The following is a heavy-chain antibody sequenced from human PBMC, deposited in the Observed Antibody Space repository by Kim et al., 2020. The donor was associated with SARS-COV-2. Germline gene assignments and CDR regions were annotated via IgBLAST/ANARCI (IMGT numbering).Heavy chain of an antibody. V-gene: IGHV4-59*08. J-gene: IGHJ3*02. Sequence: SETLSLTCTVSGGSISSYYWSWIRQPPGKGLEWIGYIYYSGSTNYNPSLKSRVTISVDTSKNQFSLKLSSVTAADTAVYYCARHGGYSSSWLHAFDIWGQGTMVPVSS. D-gene: IGHD6-13*01. CDR1: GGSISSYY. CDR3: ARHGGYSSSWLHAFDI. CDR2: IYYSGST.